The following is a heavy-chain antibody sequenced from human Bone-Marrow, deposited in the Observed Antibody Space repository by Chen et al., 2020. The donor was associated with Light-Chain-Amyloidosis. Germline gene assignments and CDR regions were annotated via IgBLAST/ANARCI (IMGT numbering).Heavy chain of an antibody. Sequence: EVYLVESGGSLVKPGGSLTLSCAASGFTFSEAWMSWVRQAPGKGLEWVGRSKSKTGGWTRDYAAPVKGRFTISRDDSKKTVSLQMSSLKIEDTGVYYCTTEGVLWGQGTRVTVSS. D-gene: IGHD3-16*01. CDR1: GFTFSEAW. J-gene: IGHJ4*02. CDR3: TTEGVL. CDR2: SKSKTGGWTR. V-gene: IGHV3-15*01.